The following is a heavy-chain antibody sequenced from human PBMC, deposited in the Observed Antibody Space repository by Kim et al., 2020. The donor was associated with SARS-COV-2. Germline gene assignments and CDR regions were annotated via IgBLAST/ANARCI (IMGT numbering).Heavy chain of an antibody. J-gene: IGHJ5*02. D-gene: IGHD6-19*01. CDR3: ARGSSGWFGRWFDP. V-gene: IGHV3-30*07. Sequence: DSVKGRFTISRDNSKNTLYLQMNSLRAEDTAVYYCARGSSGWFGRWFDPWGQGTLVTVSS.